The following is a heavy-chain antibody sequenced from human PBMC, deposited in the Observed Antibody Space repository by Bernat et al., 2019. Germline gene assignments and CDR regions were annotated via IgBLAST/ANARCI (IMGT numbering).Heavy chain of an antibody. D-gene: IGHD2-8*01. CDR2: ISYDGNNK. CDR3: TRGIPQTFIEYWAGGASGVCYTSGYYDYMDV. J-gene: IGHJ6*03. CDR1: GFTFSPYT. Sequence: QVQLVESGGGVVQPGRSLRLSCAASGFTFSPYTMHWVRQAPGKGLEWVAVISYDGNNKYYADSVKGRFTISRDNSENTLYLQMDSLRPEDTAVYFCTRGIPQTFIEYWAGGASGVCYTSGYYDYMDVWGKGTTVTVSS. V-gene: IGHV3-30*04.